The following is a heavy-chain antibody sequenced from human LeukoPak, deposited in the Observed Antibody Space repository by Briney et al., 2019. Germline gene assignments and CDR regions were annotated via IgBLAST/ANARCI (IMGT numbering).Heavy chain of an antibody. CDR3: ATDRFTVAGTPYNWFDP. D-gene: IGHD1-1*01. V-gene: IGHV4-39*07. CDR2: IYYSGST. J-gene: IGHJ5*02. CDR1: GGSISSSSYY. Sequence: SETLSLTCTVSGGSISSSSYYWGWIRQPPGKGLEWIGSIYYSGSTYYNPFLKSRVTISVDTSKNQFSLKLSSVTAADTAVYYCATDRFTVAGTPYNWFDPWGQGTLVTVSS.